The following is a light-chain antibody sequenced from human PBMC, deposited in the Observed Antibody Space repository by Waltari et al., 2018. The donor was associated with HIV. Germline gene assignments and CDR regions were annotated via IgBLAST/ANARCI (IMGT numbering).Light chain of an antibody. Sequence: IQMTQSPSFLSASVGDRVTITCRATESIGRYLKWYQQKPGKAPKLLIHTASTLESGVPSRFSGSGSEAVFTLTINSLQPEDFATYFCQQSYRIPRTFGQGTTLEIK. CDR2: TAS. J-gene: IGKJ2*02. CDR3: QQSYRIPRT. CDR1: ESIGRY. V-gene: IGKV1-39*01.